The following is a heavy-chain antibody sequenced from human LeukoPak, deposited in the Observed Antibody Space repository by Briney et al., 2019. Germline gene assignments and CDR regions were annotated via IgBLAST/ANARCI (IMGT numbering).Heavy chain of an antibody. CDR2: ISGSGGKT. Sequence: GGSLRLSCAASGFTFSSYAMSWVRQAPGKGLEWDSAISGSGGKTYYADSVKGRFTISRDNSKNTLYLQMNSLRAEDTAVYYCAKFPLMSPVAFFDFWGRGVLVTVSS. CDR3: AKFPLMSPVAFFDF. CDR1: GFTFSSYA. V-gene: IGHV3-23*01. J-gene: IGHJ4*02. D-gene: IGHD4-23*01.